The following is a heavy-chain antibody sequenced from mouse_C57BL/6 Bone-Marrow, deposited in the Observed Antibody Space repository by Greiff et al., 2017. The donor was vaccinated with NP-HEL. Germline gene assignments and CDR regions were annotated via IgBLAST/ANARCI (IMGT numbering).Heavy chain of an antibody. Sequence: EVKLVESGGGLVQPGGSMKLSCVASGFTFSNYWMNWDRQSPEKGLEWVAQISMKSDNYASHYAVSGKGRFTISRNVSKTSVYLQINNLRAEDTGIYYCAVPNGYYWAYWGQGTLVTVSA. CDR2: ISMKSDNYAS. V-gene: IGHV6-3*01. CDR3: AVPNGYYWAY. D-gene: IGHD2-3*01. CDR1: GFTFSNYW. J-gene: IGHJ3*01.